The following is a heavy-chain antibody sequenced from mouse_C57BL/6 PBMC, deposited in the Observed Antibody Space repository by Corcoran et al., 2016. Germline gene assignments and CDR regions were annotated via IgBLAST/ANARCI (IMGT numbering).Heavy chain of an antibody. CDR2: ISYDGSN. D-gene: IGHD2-3*01. CDR1: GYSITSGYY. Sequence: DVQLQESGPGLVKPSQSLSLTCSVTGYSITSGYYWNWIRQFPGNKLEWMGYISYDGSNNYNPSLKNRISITRDTSKNQFFLKLNSVTTEDTATYYCARRGYEAMDYWGQGTSVTVSS. J-gene: IGHJ4*01. CDR3: ARRGYEAMDY. V-gene: IGHV3-6*01.